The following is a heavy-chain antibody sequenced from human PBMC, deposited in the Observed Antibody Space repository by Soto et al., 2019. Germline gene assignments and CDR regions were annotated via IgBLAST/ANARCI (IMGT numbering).Heavy chain of an antibody. J-gene: IGHJ5*02. CDR1: GGSISSYY. CDR3: ARAPARPNENWFDP. D-gene: IGHD6-6*01. CDR2: IYYSGST. Sequence: PSETLSLTCTASGGSISSYYWSWIRQPPGKGLEWIGYIYYSGSTNYNPSLKSRVTISVDTSKNQFSLKLSSVTAADTAVYYCARAPARPNENWFDPWGQGTLVTVSS. V-gene: IGHV4-59*01.